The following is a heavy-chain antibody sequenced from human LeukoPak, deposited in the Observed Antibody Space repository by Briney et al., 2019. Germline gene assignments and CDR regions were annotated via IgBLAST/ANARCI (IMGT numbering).Heavy chain of an antibody. CDR3: ARALVGATELFGY. CDR1: GYAFSSYA. V-gene: IGHV1-3*01. CDR2: INAGNGDT. D-gene: IGHD1-26*01. Sequence: ASVKVSCKGSGYAFSSYAMHWVRQAPGQRLEWMGWINAGNGDTKYSQKFQGRVTITRDTSATTAYMELSSLRSEDTAVYYCARALVGATELFGYWGQGTLVTVSS. J-gene: IGHJ4*02.